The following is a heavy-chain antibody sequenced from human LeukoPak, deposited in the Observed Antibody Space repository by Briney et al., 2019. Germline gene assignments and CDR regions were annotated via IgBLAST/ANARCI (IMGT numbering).Heavy chain of an antibody. Sequence: SETLSLTCSVSGGSISSSTYYWGWIRQPPGKGLEWIGSIYYSGNTYYNPSLKSRVTISVDTSKNQFSLKLSSVTAADTTVYYCARQRRYSSGWFDWFDPWGQGTLVTVSS. CDR1: GGSISSSTYY. CDR3: ARQRRYSSGWFDWFDP. V-gene: IGHV4-39*01. J-gene: IGHJ5*02. D-gene: IGHD6-19*01. CDR2: IYYSGNT.